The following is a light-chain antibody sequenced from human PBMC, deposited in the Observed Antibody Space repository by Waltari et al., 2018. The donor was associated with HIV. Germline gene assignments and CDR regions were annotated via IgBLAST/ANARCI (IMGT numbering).Light chain of an antibody. CDR3: SSYTSSSTYV. CDR1: AVDVGVII. Sequence: ALPHPPPVSGLLDKSSPFPAPGTAVDVGVIIIASWYQQHPGKAPKLMIYDVSNRPSGVSNRFSGSKSGNTASLTISGLQAEDEADYYCSSYTSSSTYVFGTGTKVTVL. CDR2: DVS. V-gene: IGLV2-14*03. J-gene: IGLJ1*01.